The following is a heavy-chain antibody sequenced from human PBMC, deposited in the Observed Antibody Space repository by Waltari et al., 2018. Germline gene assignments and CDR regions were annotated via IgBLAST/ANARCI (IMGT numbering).Heavy chain of an antibody. CDR1: GGSFSGYY. V-gene: IGHV4-34*01. Sequence: QVQLQQWGAGLLKPSETLYLMCAVYGGSFSGYYWSWIRQPPGKGLEWIGEINHSGSNNYNPSLKSRVTISVDTSKNQFSLKLSSVTAADTAVYYCARGHYYMDVWGKGTTVTVSS. J-gene: IGHJ6*03. CDR2: INHSGSN. CDR3: ARGHYYMDV.